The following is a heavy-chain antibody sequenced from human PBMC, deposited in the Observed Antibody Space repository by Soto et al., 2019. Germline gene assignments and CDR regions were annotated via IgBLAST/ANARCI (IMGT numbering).Heavy chain of an antibody. CDR1: GFTFSSYG. CDR3: ARGSPRHTAFDY. J-gene: IGHJ4*02. V-gene: IGHV3-33*01. CDR2: IWYDGSNK. Sequence: QVQLVESGGGVVQPGRSLRLSCAASGFTFSSYGMHWVRQAPGKGLEWVAVIWYDGSNKYYADSVKGRFTISRDTSKNTLYLQMNSLRAEDTAVYYCARGSPRHTAFDYWGQGTLVTVSS. D-gene: IGHD5-18*01.